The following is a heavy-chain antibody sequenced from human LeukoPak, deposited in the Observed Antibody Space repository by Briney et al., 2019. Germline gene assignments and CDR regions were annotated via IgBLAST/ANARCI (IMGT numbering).Heavy chain of an antibody. Sequence: GESLKISCKGSGYSFTSYWIGWGRQMPGKGLEWRGIVYPGGYDTRYSPSFQGQVTISADKSISTAYLQWSSLKASDTAMYYCARLAAAGTGSFDYWGQGTLVTVSS. V-gene: IGHV5-51*01. CDR1: GYSFTSYW. CDR3: ARLAAAGTGSFDY. D-gene: IGHD6-13*01. J-gene: IGHJ4*02. CDR2: VYPGGYDT.